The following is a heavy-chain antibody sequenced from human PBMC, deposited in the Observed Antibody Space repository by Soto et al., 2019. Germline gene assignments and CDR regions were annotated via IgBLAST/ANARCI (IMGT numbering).Heavy chain of an antibody. V-gene: IGHV3-9*01. CDR2: ISWNSGSI. Sequence: EVQLVESGGGLVQPGRSLRLSCAASGFTFDDYAMHWVRQAPGKGLEWVSGISWNSGSIGYADSVKGRFTISRDNAKNSLYLQMNSLRAEDTALYYCAKGIVGATSYYFDYWGQGNLVTVSS. CDR1: GFTFDDYA. J-gene: IGHJ4*02. CDR3: AKGIVGATSYYFDY. D-gene: IGHD1-26*01.